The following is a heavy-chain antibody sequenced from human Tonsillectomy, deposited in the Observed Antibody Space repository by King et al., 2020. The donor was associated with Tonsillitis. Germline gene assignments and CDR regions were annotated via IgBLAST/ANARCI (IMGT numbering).Heavy chain of an antibody. D-gene: IGHD2-2*02. CDR2: IIPIVGTA. Sequence: QLVQSGAEVKKPGSSVRVSCKASGGTFSSSAISWVRRAPGQGLEWMGGIIPIVGTANYAQSFKGRVTITADESTTTAYMELSSLGSEDTAVYYCARGYCRGTSCYNNPHYYYYYMDVWGKGTTVTVSS. CDR1: GGTFSSSA. CDR3: ARGYCRGTSCYNNPHYYYYYMDV. V-gene: IGHV1-69*01. J-gene: IGHJ6*03.